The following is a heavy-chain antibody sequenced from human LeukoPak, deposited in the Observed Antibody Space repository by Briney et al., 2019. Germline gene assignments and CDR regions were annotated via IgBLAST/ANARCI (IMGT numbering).Heavy chain of an antibody. CDR3: ARALGYCSRTSCSFDL. J-gene: IGHJ4*02. CDR1: GYSFRSYW. D-gene: IGHD2-2*01. Sequence: GESLKISCKASGYSFRSYWIGWVRQMPGKGLEWMGSIYPGDANNRYSPSFQGQVTISADKPITTAYLQWSSLKASDTAMYYCARALGYCSRTSCSFDLWGQGALVTVSS. CDR2: IYPGDANN. V-gene: IGHV5-51*04.